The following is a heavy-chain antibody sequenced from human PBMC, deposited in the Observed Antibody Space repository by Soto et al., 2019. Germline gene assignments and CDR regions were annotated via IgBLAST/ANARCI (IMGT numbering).Heavy chain of an antibody. D-gene: IGHD2-15*01. CDR3: ARGYCSGGSCYWGNNWFDP. Sequence: SETLSLTCTVSGGSISSGGYYWSWIRQHPGKGLEWIGYIYYSGSTYYSPSLKSRVTISVDTSKNQFSLKLSSVTAADTAVYYCARGYCSGGSCYWGNNWFDPWGQGTLVTVSS. CDR2: IYYSGST. CDR1: GGSISSGGYY. J-gene: IGHJ5*02. V-gene: IGHV4-31*03.